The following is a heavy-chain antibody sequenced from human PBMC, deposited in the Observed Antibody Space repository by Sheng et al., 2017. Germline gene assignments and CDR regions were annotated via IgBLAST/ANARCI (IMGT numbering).Heavy chain of an antibody. D-gene: IGHD4-17*01. CDR1: GYTFTGYF. J-gene: IGHJ4*02. V-gene: IGHV1-2*06. Sequence: QVQLVQSGAEMKKPGASVKVSCKTSGYTFTGYFMYWVRQAPGQGLEWMGRIDPNTGGADYAQNFQGRVTLTRDTSTSTAYMELTGLRSDDTAVYYCARPPSDYGDKQGTYWGQGTLVT. CDR2: IDPNTGGA. CDR3: ARPPSDYGDKQGTY.